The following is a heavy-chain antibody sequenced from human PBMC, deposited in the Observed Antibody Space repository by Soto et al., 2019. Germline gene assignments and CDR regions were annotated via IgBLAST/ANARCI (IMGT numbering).Heavy chain of an antibody. J-gene: IGHJ4*02. V-gene: IGHV3-74*01. CDR3: ARDGGAGTPFDY. CDR1: GFTFSDYW. Sequence: GGSLRLSCAASGFTFSDYWIHWVRQAPGKGLVWVSRIDNDGTTTRYADSARGRFTLSRDNAKNTLYLQMNSLRAEDAAVYYCARDGGAGTPFDYWGQGTLVTVSS. D-gene: IGHD6-19*01. CDR2: IDNDGTTT.